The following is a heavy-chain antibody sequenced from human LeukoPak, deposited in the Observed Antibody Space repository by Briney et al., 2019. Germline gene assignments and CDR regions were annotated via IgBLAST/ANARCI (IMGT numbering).Heavy chain of an antibody. V-gene: IGHV1-69*04. CDR1: GGTFSSYA. CDR2: IIPILGIA. J-gene: IGHJ6*02. D-gene: IGHD2-21*02. CDR3: ARAPDCGGDCYSPPYYYYYGMDV. Sequence: GASVKVSCKASGGTFSSYAISLVRQAPGQGLEWMGRIIPILGIANYAQKFQGRVTITADKSTSTAYMELSSLRSEDTAVYYCARAPDCGGDCYSPPYYYYYGMDVWGQGTTVTVSS.